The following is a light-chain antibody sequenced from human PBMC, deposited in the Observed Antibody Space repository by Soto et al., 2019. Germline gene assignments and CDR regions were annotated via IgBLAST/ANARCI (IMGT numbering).Light chain of an antibody. CDR3: QQYNSAPFT. J-gene: IGKJ3*01. CDR2: VAS. Sequence: DIQMTQSPSSLSASVGDRVTITCRASQGISNYLAWYQQKPGKVPKVLIYVASTLQSGVPSRFSGSGSGTDFTLPISSLQHEDVATYYCQQYNSAPFTFGPGTTVDIK. V-gene: IGKV1-27*01. CDR1: QGISNY.